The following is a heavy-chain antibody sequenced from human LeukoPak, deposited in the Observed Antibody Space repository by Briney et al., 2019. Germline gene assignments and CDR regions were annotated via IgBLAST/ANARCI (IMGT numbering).Heavy chain of an antibody. CDR1: GGSISSGGYS. CDR2: IYHSGST. Sequence: SETLSLTCAVPGGSISSGGYSWSWIRQPPGKGLEWIGYIYHSGSTYYNPSLKSRVTISVDRSKNQFSLKLSSVTAADTAVYYCASSLSGAYYFDYWGQGTLVTVSS. CDR3: ASSLSGAYYFDY. D-gene: IGHD2-15*01. V-gene: IGHV4-30-2*01. J-gene: IGHJ4*02.